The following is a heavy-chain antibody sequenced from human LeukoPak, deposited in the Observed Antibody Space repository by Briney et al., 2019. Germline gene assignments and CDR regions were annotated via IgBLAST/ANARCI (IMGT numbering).Heavy chain of an antibody. J-gene: IGHJ3*02. CDR1: GYSFTNYW. D-gene: IGHD3-16*01. V-gene: IGHV5-51*01. CDR2: IYPGDSDI. CDR3: ARGRGRQATDAFDI. Sequence: GESLKISCKGSGYSFTNYWIGWVRQMPGKGLEWMGIIYPGDSDIRYSPSFQGQVTISAYKSISTAYLQCSSLKASDTAMYYCARGRGRQATDAFDIWGQGTMVTVSS.